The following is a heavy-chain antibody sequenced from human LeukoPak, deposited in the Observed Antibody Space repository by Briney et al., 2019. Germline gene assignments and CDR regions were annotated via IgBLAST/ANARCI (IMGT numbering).Heavy chain of an antibody. CDR3: AKDTGGPSHRRSRVYYYYYGMDV. V-gene: IGHV3-9*01. D-gene: IGHD7-27*01. CDR2: ISWNSGSI. Sequence: PGGSLRLSCAASGFTFDDYAMHWVRQAPGKGLEWVSGISWNSGSIGYADSVKGRFTISRDNAKNSLYLQMNSLRAEDTALYYCAKDTGGPSHRRSRVYYYYYGMDVWGQGTTVTVSS. J-gene: IGHJ6*02. CDR1: GFTFDDYA.